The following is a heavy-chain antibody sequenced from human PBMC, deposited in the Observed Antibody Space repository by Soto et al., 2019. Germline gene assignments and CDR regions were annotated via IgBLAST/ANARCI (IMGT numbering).Heavy chain of an antibody. Sequence: GESLKISCKGSGYSFTSYWIGWVRQMPGKGLEWMGIIYPGDSDTRYSPSFQGQVTISADKSISTAYLRWSSLKASDTAMYYCARHQYYYDSSGYARFPDYYGMDVWGQGTTVTVSS. CDR1: GYSFTSYW. J-gene: IGHJ6*02. CDR2: IYPGDSDT. CDR3: ARHQYYYDSSGYARFPDYYGMDV. V-gene: IGHV5-51*01. D-gene: IGHD3-22*01.